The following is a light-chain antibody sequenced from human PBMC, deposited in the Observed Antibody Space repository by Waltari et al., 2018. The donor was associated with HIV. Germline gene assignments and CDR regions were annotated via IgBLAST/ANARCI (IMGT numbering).Light chain of an antibody. CDR3: AALDDNRNAVV. V-gene: IGLV1-44*01. CDR2: GIN. J-gene: IGLJ2*01. Sequence: QSVLTQPPSASGTPGQRVAISCSGSSSNIGSNTITWYQQLSGTSPKFLINGINRRPSGVPDRFSGSKAGTSGSVAISGFQSEDEADYYCAALDDNRNAVVFGGGTKLTVL. CDR1: SSNIGSNT.